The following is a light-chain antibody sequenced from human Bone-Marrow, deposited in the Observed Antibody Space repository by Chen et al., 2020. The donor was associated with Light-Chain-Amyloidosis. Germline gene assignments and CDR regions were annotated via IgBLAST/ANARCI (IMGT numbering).Light chain of an antibody. CDR3: QVWDRSSDRPV. CDR1: NIGSTS. Sequence: SYVLPQPSSVSVAPGQTATIACGGNNIGSTSVQWYQQTPGQAPLLVVYDDSDRPSGIPERLSGSNSGNTATLTIRRVEAGDEADYYCQVWDRSSDRPVFGGGTKLNVL. J-gene: IGLJ3*02. CDR2: DDS. V-gene: IGLV3-21*02.